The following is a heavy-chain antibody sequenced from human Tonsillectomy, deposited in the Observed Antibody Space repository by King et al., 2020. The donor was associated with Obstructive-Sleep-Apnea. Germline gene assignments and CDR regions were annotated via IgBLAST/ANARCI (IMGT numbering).Heavy chain of an antibody. J-gene: IGHJ4*02. CDR1: GFTFGNAW. CDR2: IKNNTDGGTK. D-gene: IGHD1-26*01. V-gene: IGHV3-15*01. CDR3: TTDAGMTEPVDY. Sequence: VQLVESGGGLVKPGGSLRLSCAASGFTFGNAWMNWVRQAPGKGLEWVGRIKNNTDGGTKGAAAPGKGRFTISRDDSKNTQYLQMNSLKTEDTAVYYCTTDAGMTEPVDYWGQGTLVTVSS.